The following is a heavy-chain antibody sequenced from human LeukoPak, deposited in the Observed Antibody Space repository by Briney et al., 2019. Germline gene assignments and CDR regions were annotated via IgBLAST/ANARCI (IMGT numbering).Heavy chain of an antibody. Sequence: SETLSLTCTVSGGSISSSSYYWGWIRQPPGKGLEWIGSIYYSGSTYYNPSLKSRVTISVDTSKNQFSLKLSSVTAADTAVYYCARDPVYCGGDCYDGYYYYGMDVWGQGTTVTVSS. D-gene: IGHD2-21*02. CDR3: ARDPVYCGGDCYDGYYYYGMDV. J-gene: IGHJ6*02. CDR1: GGSISSSSYY. CDR2: IYYSGST. V-gene: IGHV4-39*07.